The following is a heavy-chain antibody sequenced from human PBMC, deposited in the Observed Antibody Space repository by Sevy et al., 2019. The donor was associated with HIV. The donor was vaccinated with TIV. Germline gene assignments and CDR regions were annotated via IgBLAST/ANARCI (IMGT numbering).Heavy chain of an antibody. CDR1: EFTFNDDF. CDR2: ISSRSTYI. J-gene: IGHJ6*02. D-gene: IGHD3-10*01. Sequence: GGSLRLSCVGSEFTFNDDFMTWVRQAPGKGLEWVSSISSRSTYIYYADSVKGRFTISRDNAKNSMFLQMNSLRPEDTAVYYCARDRDDYASGRRHPYYYYHAMDVWGQGTTVTVSS. CDR3: ARDRDDYASGRRHPYYYYHAMDV. V-gene: IGHV3-21*01.